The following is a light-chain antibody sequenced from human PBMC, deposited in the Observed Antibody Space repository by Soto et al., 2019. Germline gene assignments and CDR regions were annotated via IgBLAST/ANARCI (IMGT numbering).Light chain of an antibody. Sequence: QLVLTQSSSASASLGSSVKLTCTLGSGHSSYIIAWHQQQPGKAPRYLMKLEGSGSYNKGSGVPDRFSGSSSGADRYLTISNLQFEDEANYYCETWDSNTRVFGGGTKLTVL. V-gene: IGLV4-60*02. CDR2: LEGSGSY. J-gene: IGLJ2*01. CDR1: SGHSSYI. CDR3: ETWDSNTRV.